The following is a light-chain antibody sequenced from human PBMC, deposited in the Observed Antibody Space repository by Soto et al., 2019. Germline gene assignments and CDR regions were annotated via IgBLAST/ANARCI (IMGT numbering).Light chain of an antibody. J-gene: IGKJ1*01. CDR1: QSVSGSH. CDR2: GAS. Sequence: EIVLTQSPGTLSLSPGERATLSCRASQSVSGSHLAWYQQKPGQAPRLLISGASNRATGIPDRFSGSGSGTDFILIISRLEPEDFAVYYCQHYGDSAWTFGQGTKV. CDR3: QHYGDSAWT. V-gene: IGKV3-20*01.